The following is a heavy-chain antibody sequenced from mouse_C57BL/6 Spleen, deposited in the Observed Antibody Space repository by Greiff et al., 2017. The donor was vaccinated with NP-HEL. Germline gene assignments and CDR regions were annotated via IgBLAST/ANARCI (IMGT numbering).Heavy chain of an antibody. CDR3: ARSGDYDPWAWFAY. Sequence: QVQLQQSGAELVKPGASVKISCKASGYAFSSYWMNWVKQRPGKGLEWIGQIYPGDGDTNYNGKFKGKATLTADKSSSTAYMQLSSLTSEDSAVYFCARSGDYDPWAWFAYWGQGTLVTVSA. V-gene: IGHV1-80*01. J-gene: IGHJ3*01. CDR1: GYAFSSYW. D-gene: IGHD2-4*01. CDR2: IYPGDGDT.